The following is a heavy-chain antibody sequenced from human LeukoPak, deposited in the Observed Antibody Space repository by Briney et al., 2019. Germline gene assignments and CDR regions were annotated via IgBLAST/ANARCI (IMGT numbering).Heavy chain of an antibody. Sequence: ASVKVSCKASGYIFTSYKISWVRQATGQGLVWMGWMKPNSGNTGYAQKFQGRVTMPRSTSISTAYMELSSLRSEDTAVYYCARGEPYMDVWGKGTTVTVSS. CDR2: MKPNSGNT. V-gene: IGHV1-8*01. CDR1: GYIFTSYK. CDR3: ARGEPYMDV. J-gene: IGHJ6*03. D-gene: IGHD1-14*01.